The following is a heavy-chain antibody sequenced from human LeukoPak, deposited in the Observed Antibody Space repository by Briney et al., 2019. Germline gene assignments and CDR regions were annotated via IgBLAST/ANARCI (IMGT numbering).Heavy chain of an antibody. J-gene: IGHJ6*02. D-gene: IGHD2-21*02. CDR2: IVVGSGNT. CDR3: AAPSYCGGDCGSYYYYGMDV. Sequence: SVKVSCKAAGFTFTSSAMQWVRQACGQRLEWIGWIVVGSGNTNYAQKFQERVTIIRDMSTSTAYMELSSLRSEDTAVYYCAAPSYCGGDCGSYYYYGMDVWGQGTTVTVSS. V-gene: IGHV1-58*02. CDR1: GFTFTSSA.